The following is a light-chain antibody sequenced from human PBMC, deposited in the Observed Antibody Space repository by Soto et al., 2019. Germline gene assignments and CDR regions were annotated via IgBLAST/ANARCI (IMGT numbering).Light chain of an antibody. CDR1: QSVSSN. V-gene: IGKV3-15*01. Sequence: EIVMTQSPATLSVSPGERATLSCRASQSVSSNLAWYQQKPGQAPRLLIYGASTRATGIPARFSGSGSGTEFTLTVSSLQSEDFGVYYCQQYNNWPPRFTFGGGTKVEIK. J-gene: IGKJ4*01. CDR2: GAS. CDR3: QQYNNWPPRFT.